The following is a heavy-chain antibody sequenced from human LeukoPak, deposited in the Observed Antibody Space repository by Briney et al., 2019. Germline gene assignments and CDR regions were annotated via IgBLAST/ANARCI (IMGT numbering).Heavy chain of an antibody. CDR1: GGSISSYY. J-gene: IGHJ6*02. D-gene: IGHD2-15*01. V-gene: IGHV4-59*01. Sequence: SETLSLTCTVSGGSISSYYWSWIRQPPGKGLEWIGYIYYSGSTNYNPSLKSRGTISVDTSKNQFSLKLSSVTAADTAVYYCARDEARCSAGSCYGMDVWGQGTTVTVSS. CDR2: IYYSGST. CDR3: ARDEARCSAGSCYGMDV.